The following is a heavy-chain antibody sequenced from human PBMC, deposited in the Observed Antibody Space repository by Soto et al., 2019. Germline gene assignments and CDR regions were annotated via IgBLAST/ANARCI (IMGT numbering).Heavy chain of an antibody. CDR3: AKEFSYYGSGSYYSTDAFDI. Sequence: GGSLRLSCAASGFTFSSYAMSWVRQAPGKGLEWVSAISGSGGSTYYADTVKGRFTISRDNSKNTLYLQMNSLRAEDTAVYYCAKEFSYYGSGSYYSTDAFDIWGQGTMVTVSS. CDR1: GFTFSSYA. D-gene: IGHD3-10*01. V-gene: IGHV3-23*01. CDR2: ISGSGGST. J-gene: IGHJ3*02.